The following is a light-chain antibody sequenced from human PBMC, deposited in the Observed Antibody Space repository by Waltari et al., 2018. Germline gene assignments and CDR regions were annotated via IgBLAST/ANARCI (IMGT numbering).Light chain of an antibody. Sequence: QSVLTQPPPASGTPGQRVPIPCSGSSSTIGNNYVSWYQQLPGTAPNLLIYRNNQRPSGVPDRFSGSKSGTSASLAISGLRSEDEADYYCAAWDDSLSGTGVFGGGTKLTVL. J-gene: IGLJ2*01. CDR3: AAWDDSLSGTGV. CDR1: SSTIGNNY. CDR2: RNN. V-gene: IGLV1-47*01.